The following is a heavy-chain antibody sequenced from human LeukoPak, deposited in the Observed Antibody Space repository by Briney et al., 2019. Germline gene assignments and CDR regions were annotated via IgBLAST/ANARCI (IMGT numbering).Heavy chain of an antibody. J-gene: IGHJ4*02. CDR1: GGSISSYY. CDR2: IYYSGST. CDR3: ARDYCSSTSCYLGN. Sequence: SETLSLTCTVSGGSISSYYRSSIRQPPGKGLEWIGYIYYSGSTNYNPSLKSRVTISVDTSKNQFSLKLSSVTAADTAVYYCARDYCSSTSCYLGNWGQGTLVTVSS. D-gene: IGHD2-2*01. V-gene: IGHV4-59*12.